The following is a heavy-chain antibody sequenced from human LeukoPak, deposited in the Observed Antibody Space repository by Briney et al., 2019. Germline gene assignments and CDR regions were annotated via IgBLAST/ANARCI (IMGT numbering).Heavy chain of an antibody. CDR2: MNSNNGNA. D-gene: IGHD3-16*01. V-gene: IGHV1-18*01. CDR1: GYTFTNYG. CDR3: ARERQELRFVERWFDS. J-gene: IGHJ5*01. Sequence: ASVKVSCKASGYTFTNYGITWVRQAPGQGLEWLGWMNSNNGNAQYAQKAQGRLTMTTDTSTSTVHMELRSLTSDDTAVYYCARERQELRFVERWFDSWGQGTLVTVSS.